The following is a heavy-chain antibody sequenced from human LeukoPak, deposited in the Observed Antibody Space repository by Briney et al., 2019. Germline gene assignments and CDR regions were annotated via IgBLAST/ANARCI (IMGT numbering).Heavy chain of an antibody. J-gene: IGHJ4*02. CDR2: ISHTGST. CDR3: TRSAGWWSLDY. V-gene: IGHV4-4*02. CDR1: GDSISNSFW. Sequence: SETLSLTCTVSGDSISNSFWWSWVRQPPGKGLDWIGEISHTGSTKYNPSLKDRVTISRDSSKNQFSLKLNSVTAADTATYYCTRSAGWWSLDYWGQGALVTVSS. D-gene: IGHD2-8*02.